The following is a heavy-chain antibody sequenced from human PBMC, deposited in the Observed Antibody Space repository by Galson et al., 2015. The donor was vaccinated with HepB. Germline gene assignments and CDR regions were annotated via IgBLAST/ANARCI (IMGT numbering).Heavy chain of an antibody. D-gene: IGHD2-21*01. CDR1: GDSVSRNSAS. Sequence: CAISGDSVSRNSASWNWIRQSPSRGLEWLGRTYYRSKWYNDYAVSVKSRISINRDTSKNQFSLQLNSVTPEDTAVYYCARAYCGVDCSYFDYWGRGTLVTVSS. CDR2: TYYRSKWYN. V-gene: IGHV6-1*01. J-gene: IGHJ4*02. CDR3: ARAYCGVDCSYFDY.